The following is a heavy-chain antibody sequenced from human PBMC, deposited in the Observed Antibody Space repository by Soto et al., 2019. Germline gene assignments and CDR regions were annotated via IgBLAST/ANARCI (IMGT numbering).Heavy chain of an antibody. Sequence: QVQLQESGPGLVKPSDTLSLTCAVSGYSISSSNWWGWIRQPPGKGLEWIGYIYYSGTTYYNPSLKSRITLSVXTSKNQFSLKLTSVTAVDTAVYYCARREIQGPIDYWGQGTLVTVSS. J-gene: IGHJ4*02. D-gene: IGHD1-26*01. CDR1: GYSISSSNW. V-gene: IGHV4-28*01. CDR2: IYYSGTT. CDR3: ARREIQGPIDY.